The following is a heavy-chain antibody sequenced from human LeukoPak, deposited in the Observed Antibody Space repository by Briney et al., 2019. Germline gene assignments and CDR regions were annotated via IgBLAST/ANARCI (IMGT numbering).Heavy chain of an antibody. Sequence: SETLSLTCNVSGYSISRGYYWGWIRQPPGKGLEWIGSVHHTGSTYYNPSLRSRVSISVDKSTNHISLEVTSVTAADTAVYYCARDWGFGDSGDWFDPWGQGTLVTVSS. CDR3: ARDWGFGDSGDWFDP. D-gene: IGHD3-10*01. J-gene: IGHJ5*02. CDR1: GYSISRGYY. V-gene: IGHV4-38-2*02. CDR2: VHHTGST.